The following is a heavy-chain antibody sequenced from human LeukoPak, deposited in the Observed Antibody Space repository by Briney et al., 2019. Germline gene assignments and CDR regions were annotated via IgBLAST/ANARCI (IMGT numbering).Heavy chain of an antibody. CDR2: ISGSGGST. CDR3: AKDLSIVVVVAATGGFDY. J-gene: IGHJ4*02. V-gene: IGHV3-23*01. CDR1: GFTFSSYA. D-gene: IGHD2-15*01. Sequence: PGGSLRLSCAASGFTFSSYAMSWVRQAPGKGLEWVSAISGSGGSTYYADSVKGRFTISRDNSKNTLYLQMNSLRAEDTAVYYCAKDLSIVVVVAATGGFDYWGQVTLVTVSS.